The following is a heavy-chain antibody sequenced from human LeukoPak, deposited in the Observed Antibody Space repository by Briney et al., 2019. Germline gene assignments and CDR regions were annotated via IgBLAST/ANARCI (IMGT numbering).Heavy chain of an antibody. V-gene: IGHV1-69*05. Sequence: SVKVSCKASGGTFSGYAISWVRQAPGQGLEWMGGIIPIFGTANYAQKFQGRVTITTDESTSTAYMELSSLRSEDTAVYYCARVDRYGGNSFDYWGQGTLVTVSS. CDR1: GGTFSGYA. CDR2: IIPIFGTA. J-gene: IGHJ4*02. CDR3: ARVDRYGGNSFDY. D-gene: IGHD4-23*01.